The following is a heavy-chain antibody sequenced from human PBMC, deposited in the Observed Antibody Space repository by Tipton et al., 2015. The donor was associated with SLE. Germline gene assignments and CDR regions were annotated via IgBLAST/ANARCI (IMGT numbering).Heavy chain of an antibody. CDR3: ARGCSSITCYYYFYMDV. Sequence: TLSLTCTVSGASTNTKYWTWIRQSPGEGLEWIGYANRNEGTKIKSSLERRVTISLDTSRSQFSLRLSSVTAADTAVYYCARGCSSITCYYYFYMDVWGKGTTVTVSS. D-gene: IGHD2-2*01. V-gene: IGHV4-59*13. CDR2: ANRNEGT. CDR1: GASTNTKY. J-gene: IGHJ6*03.